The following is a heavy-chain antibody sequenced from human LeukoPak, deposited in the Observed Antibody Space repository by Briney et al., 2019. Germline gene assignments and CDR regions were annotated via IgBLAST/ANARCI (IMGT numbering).Heavy chain of an antibody. CDR3: AKRLAYGSGGSDYFDF. J-gene: IGHJ4*02. Sequence: PGGSLRLSCAASGFTFNTYAMSWVAQAPGKGLEGVSGVSGSGGNIYYADSVKGRFTISRDNSKNTLYLQMSRLRAEDTAVYYCAKRLAYGSGGSDYFDFWGQGTLVTVSS. CDR1: GFTFNTYA. CDR2: VSGSGGNI. D-gene: IGHD3-10*01. V-gene: IGHV3-23*01.